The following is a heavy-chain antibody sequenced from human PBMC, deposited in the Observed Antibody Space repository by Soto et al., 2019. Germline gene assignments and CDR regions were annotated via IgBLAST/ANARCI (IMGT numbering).Heavy chain of an antibody. V-gene: IGHV1-18*01. J-gene: IGHJ4*02. CDR2: ISAYNGNT. CDR1: GYTFTSYG. Sequence: QVQLVQSGAEVKKPGASVKVSCKASGYTFTSYGLSWVRQAPGQGREWMGWISAYNGNTNYAQKLQGRVTMTTDTSTSTDYMELRSLRSDDTAVYYCASGAQSWFVIAVAGGIFDYWGQGTLVTVSS. CDR3: ASGAQSWFVIAVAGGIFDY. D-gene: IGHD6-19*01.